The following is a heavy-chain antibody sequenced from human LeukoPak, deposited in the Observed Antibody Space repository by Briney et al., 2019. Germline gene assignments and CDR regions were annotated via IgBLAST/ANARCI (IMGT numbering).Heavy chain of an antibody. Sequence: SETLSLTCTVSGGSISSYYWSWIRQPPGKGRWWVGYIYYSGSTNYNPSLKSRVTTSVDTSKNQLSLKLSSVTAADTAVYYCARVIGYCSSTSCFGYFDYWGQGTLVTVSS. J-gene: IGHJ4*02. CDR3: ARVIGYCSSTSCFGYFDY. V-gene: IGHV4-59*08. D-gene: IGHD2-2*01. CDR2: IYYSGST. CDR1: GGSISSYY.